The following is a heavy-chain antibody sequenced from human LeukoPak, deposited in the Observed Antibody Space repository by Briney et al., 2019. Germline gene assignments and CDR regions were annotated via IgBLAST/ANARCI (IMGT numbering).Heavy chain of an antibody. Sequence: QPGGSLRLSCAASGFTFSSYSMNWVRQAPGKGLERVSYISSSSTIYYADSVKGRFTISRDNAKNSLYLQMNSLRAEDTAVYYCARYPGGTYYYYYYMDVWGKGTTVTVSS. D-gene: IGHD1-26*01. CDR2: ISSSSTI. CDR3: ARYPGGTYYYYYYMDV. CDR1: GFTFSSYS. V-gene: IGHV3-48*04. J-gene: IGHJ6*03.